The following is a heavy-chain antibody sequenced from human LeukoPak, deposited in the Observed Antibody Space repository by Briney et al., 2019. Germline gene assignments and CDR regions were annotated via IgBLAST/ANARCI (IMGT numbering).Heavy chain of an antibody. J-gene: IGHJ4*02. Sequence: ASVKVSCKASGYTFTSYAMHWVRQAPGRRLEWMGWINAGNGNTKYPQKFQGRVTITRDTSASTAYMELSSLRSEDTAVYYCARGYGNYGLDYWGQGTLVTVSS. CDR3: ARGYGNYGLDY. CDR1: GYTFTSYA. D-gene: IGHD4-11*01. V-gene: IGHV1-3*01. CDR2: INAGNGNT.